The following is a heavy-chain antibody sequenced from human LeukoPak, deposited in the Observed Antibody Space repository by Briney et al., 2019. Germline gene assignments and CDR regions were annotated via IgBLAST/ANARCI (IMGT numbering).Heavy chain of an antibody. V-gene: IGHV3-11*01. CDR3: ARGYYDFWSGYLIDY. Sequence: PGGSLRLSCAASGLTFSDYYMSWIRQAPGKGLEWVSYISSSGSTIYYADSVKGRFTISRDNAKNSLYLQMNSLRAEDTAVYYCARGYYDFWSGYLIDYWGQGTLVTVSS. CDR2: ISSSGSTI. CDR1: GLTFSDYY. D-gene: IGHD3-3*01. J-gene: IGHJ4*02.